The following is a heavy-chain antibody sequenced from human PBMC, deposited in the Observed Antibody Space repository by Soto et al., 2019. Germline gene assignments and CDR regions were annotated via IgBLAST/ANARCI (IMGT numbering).Heavy chain of an antibody. CDR2: ISYDGSNK. CDR1: GFTFSSYA. D-gene: IGHD3-22*01. CDR3: ARVSKYYYDSSGYHYDAFDI. J-gene: IGHJ3*02. Sequence: GALRLSCAASGFTFSSYAMHWVRQAPGKGLEWVAVISYDGSNKYYADSVKGRFTISRDNSKNTLYLQMNSLRAEDTAVYYCARVSKYYYDSSGYHYDAFDIWGQGTMVTVSS. V-gene: IGHV3-30-3*01.